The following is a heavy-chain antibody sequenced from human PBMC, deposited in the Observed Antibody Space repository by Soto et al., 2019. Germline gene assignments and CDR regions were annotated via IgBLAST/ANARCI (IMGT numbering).Heavy chain of an antibody. CDR3: ARAPKKSSSWYPGYYYYGMDV. V-gene: IGHV3-13*01. J-gene: IGHJ6*01. Sequence: GGSLRLSCAASGFTFSSYDMHWVRQATGKGLEWVSAIGTAGDTYYPGSVKGRFTISRENAKNSLYLQMNSLRAGDTAVYYCARAPKKSSSWYPGYYYYGMDVWGQGTTVTSPQ. CDR2: IGTAGDT. CDR1: GFTFSSYD. D-gene: IGHD6-13*01.